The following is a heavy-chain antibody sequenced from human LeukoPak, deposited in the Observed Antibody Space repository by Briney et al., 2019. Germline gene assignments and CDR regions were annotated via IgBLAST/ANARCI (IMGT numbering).Heavy chain of an antibody. Sequence: SETLSLTCTVSGGSISSYYWSWIRQPSGKGLEWIGYIYYSGSTNYNPSLKSRVTISVDTSKNQFSLKLSSVTAADTAVYYCARQTYYYDSSGYYYRNLFDYWGQGTLVTVSS. J-gene: IGHJ4*02. CDR2: IYYSGST. D-gene: IGHD3-22*01. CDR3: ARQTYYYDSSGYYYRNLFDY. CDR1: GGSISSYY. V-gene: IGHV4-59*08.